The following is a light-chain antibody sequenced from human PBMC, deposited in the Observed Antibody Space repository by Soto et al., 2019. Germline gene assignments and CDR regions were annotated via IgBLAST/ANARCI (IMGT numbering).Light chain of an antibody. CDR3: CSYAGSYTFV. J-gene: IGLJ1*01. Sequence: LARHRSLSGFAGEVVTVVCTGTSSNVGGYNYVSWYQQHPGKAPKLMIYDVSKRPSGVPDRFSGSKSGNTASLTISGLQAEGEADYYCCSYAGSYTFVFGTGTKVTVL. CDR1: SSNVGGYNY. CDR2: DVS. V-gene: IGLV2-11*01.